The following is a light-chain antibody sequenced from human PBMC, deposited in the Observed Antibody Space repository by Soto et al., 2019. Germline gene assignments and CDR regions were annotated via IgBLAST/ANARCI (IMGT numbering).Light chain of an antibody. Sequence: QSVLAQPPSASGSPGQSVTISCTGTSSDVGRYNYISWYQQRPGKAPKLIIYEVSKRPSGVPDRLSGFKYGNTASLTVSGLQAEDKADYYCSSYAGNSRYVFGTGTKVTVL. V-gene: IGLV2-8*01. CDR3: SSYAGNSRYV. CDR1: SSDVGRYNY. J-gene: IGLJ1*01. CDR2: EVS.